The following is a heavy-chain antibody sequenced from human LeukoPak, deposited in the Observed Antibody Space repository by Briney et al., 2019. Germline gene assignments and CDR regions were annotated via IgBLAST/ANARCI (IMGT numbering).Heavy chain of an antibody. CDR2: IRSKASGGTT. J-gene: IGHJ5*02. Sequence: GGSLRLSCTASGFTFGDYAMSWVRQAPGKGLEWVGFIRSKASGGTTEYAAPVKGRFTISRDDSKSIAYLQMNSLKTEDTAVYYCTRGDGSGSSWGQGTLVTVSS. D-gene: IGHD3-10*01. V-gene: IGHV3-49*04. CDR1: GFTFGDYA. CDR3: TRGDGSGSS.